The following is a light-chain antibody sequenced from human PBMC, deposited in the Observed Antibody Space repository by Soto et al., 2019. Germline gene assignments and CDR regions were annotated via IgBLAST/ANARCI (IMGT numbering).Light chain of an antibody. Sequence: QSALTQPPSASGSPGQSVTISCTGTSSDVGGYSSVSWYQLHPGKAPKLMVYEVSKRPSGVPDRFSGSKSGNTASLTVSGFQAEDEADYYCSSYAGSNNYVFGTGTKLTVL. CDR1: SSDVGGYSS. CDR3: SSYAGSNNYV. CDR2: EVS. J-gene: IGLJ1*01. V-gene: IGLV2-8*01.